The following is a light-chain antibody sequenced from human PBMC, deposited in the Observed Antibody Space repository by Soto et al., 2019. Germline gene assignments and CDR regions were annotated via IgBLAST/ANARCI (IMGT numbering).Light chain of an antibody. CDR1: SSSFGTFRL. CDR3: SSSAPGRTFV. CDR2: EGH. V-gene: IGLV2-23*01. Sequence: QSLLTQPASVSGSPSQSITISCTGSSSSFGTFRLVPWSQHHPGTVPNLIIYEGHKRPSGASDRFSGSAPGNTASLTISGLQAEDEADSYSSSSAPGRTFVFGTGTKVTV. J-gene: IGLJ1*01.